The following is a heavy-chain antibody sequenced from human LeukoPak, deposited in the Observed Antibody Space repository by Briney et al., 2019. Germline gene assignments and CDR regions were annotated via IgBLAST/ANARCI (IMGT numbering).Heavy chain of an antibody. J-gene: IGHJ4*02. V-gene: IGHV3-21*04. D-gene: IGHD3-10*01. CDR2: ISSGGSYI. CDR1: GFTFTTYW. CDR3: AKSRSLWFGELFPY. Sequence: GGSLRLSCAASGFTFTTYWMHWVRQAPGKGLEWVSSISSGGSYIYYADSVKGRFTISRDNAKNSLYLQMNSLRAEDTAVYYCAKSRSLWFGELFPYWGQGTLVTVSS.